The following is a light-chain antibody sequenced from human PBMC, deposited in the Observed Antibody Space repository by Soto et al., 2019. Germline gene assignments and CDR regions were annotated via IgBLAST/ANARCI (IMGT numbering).Light chain of an antibody. CDR1: QSISSW. J-gene: IGKJ1*01. CDR2: EDS. Sequence: DIQMTQSPSTLSASVVDRVTITFLASQSISSWMAWYQQKTGKAPPILIYEDSSLESGVPSRFSGSGSGTEFTIIISSLQPDDFATYYCQQYNSYLTWTFGQGTKVDIK. V-gene: IGKV1-5*01. CDR3: QQYNSYLTWT.